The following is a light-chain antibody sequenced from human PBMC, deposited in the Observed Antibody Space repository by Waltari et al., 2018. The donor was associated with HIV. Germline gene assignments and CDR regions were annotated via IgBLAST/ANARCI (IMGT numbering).Light chain of an antibody. CDR2: DAS. J-gene: IGKJ3*01. CDR3: QQYDNLLGT. CDR1: QDISNY. Sequence: DIQMTQSPSSLSASVGHRVTITCQASQDISNYLNWYQQKPGKAHKLLIYDASNLETGVPSRFSGSGSGTDFTFTISSLQPEDIATYYCQQYDNLLGTFGPGTKVDIK. V-gene: IGKV1-33*01.